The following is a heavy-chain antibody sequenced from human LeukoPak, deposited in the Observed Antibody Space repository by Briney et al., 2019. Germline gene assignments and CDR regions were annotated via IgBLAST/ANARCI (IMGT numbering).Heavy chain of an antibody. J-gene: IGHJ4*02. CDR1: GGSISSGGYY. Sequence: SETLSLTCTVSGGSISSGGYYWSWIRQHPGKGLEWIGYIYYSGSTYYNPSLKSRVTISVDTSKNQFSLKLNSVTAADTAVYYCARGDLYYDIDYWGQGTLVTVSS. D-gene: IGHD3-9*01. V-gene: IGHV4-31*03. CDR3: ARGDLYYDIDY. CDR2: IYYSGST.